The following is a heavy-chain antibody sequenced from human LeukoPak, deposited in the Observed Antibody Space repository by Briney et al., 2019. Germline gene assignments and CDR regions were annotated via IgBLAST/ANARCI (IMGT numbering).Heavy chain of an antibody. D-gene: IGHD2-8*01. Sequence: PSQTLSLTCAVSGGSISSGGYSWSWIRQPPGKGLEWIGYIYYSGSTYYNPSLKSRVTISVDTSKNQFSLKLSSVTAADTAVYYCARDRGGRYCTNGVCYGSAFDIWGQGTMVTVSS. V-gene: IGHV4-30-4*07. CDR1: GGSISSGGYS. CDR3: ARDRGGRYCTNGVCYGSAFDI. J-gene: IGHJ3*02. CDR2: IYYSGST.